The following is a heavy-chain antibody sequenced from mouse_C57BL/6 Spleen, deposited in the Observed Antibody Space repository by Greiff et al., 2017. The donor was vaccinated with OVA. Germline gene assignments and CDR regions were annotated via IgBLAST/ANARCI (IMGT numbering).Heavy chain of an antibody. D-gene: IGHD1-1*01. V-gene: IGHV1-72*01. CDR1: GYTFTSYW. CDR2: IDPNSGGT. CDR3: SIVGFTTVSYYAMDY. Sequence: QVQLQQSGAELVKPGASVKLSCKASGYTFTSYWMHWVKQRPGRGLEWIGRIDPNSGGTKYNEKFKSKATLTVDKPSSTAYIHLISLTSEDSAFSYCSIVGFTTVSYYAMDYWGPGTSVTVSS. J-gene: IGHJ4*01.